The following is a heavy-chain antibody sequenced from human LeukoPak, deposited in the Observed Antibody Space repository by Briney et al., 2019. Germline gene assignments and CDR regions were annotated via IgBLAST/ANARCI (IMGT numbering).Heavy chain of an antibody. CDR1: GGSVSSGTYY. CDR3: ARDRQGVT. D-gene: IGHD3-16*01. V-gene: IGHV4-61*01. CDR2: ISYSGAT. Sequence: SETLSLTCTVSGGSVSSGTYYWTWIRQPPGKGLEWIGYISYSGATKYSPSLKSRVTISVDTSKNQFSLKLSSVTAADTAVYYCARDRQGVTWGQGTLVTVSS. J-gene: IGHJ5*02.